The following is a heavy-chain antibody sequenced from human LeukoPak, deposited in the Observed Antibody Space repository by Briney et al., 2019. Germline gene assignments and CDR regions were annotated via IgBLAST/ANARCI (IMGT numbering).Heavy chain of an antibody. CDR1: GGSISSGGYS. CDR3: ARDLASSGWFYYFDY. CDR2: IYHSGST. V-gene: IGHV4-30-2*01. Sequence: SQTLSLTCAVSGGSISSGGYSWSWIRQPPGKGLEWIGYIYHSGSTYYNPSLKSRVTISVDTSKNQFSLKLSSVTAADTAVYYCARDLASSGWFYYFDYWGQGTLVTVSS. J-gene: IGHJ4*02. D-gene: IGHD6-19*01.